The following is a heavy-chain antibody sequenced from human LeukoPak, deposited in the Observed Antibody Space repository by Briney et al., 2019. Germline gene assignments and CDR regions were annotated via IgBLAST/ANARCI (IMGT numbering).Heavy chain of an antibody. Sequence: GGSLRLSCAASGFNFRDFSMHWVRQVPGQGLEWVSLVSGDGDTTHYADSLKGRFTISRDNSKNTLYLQMNSLRAEDTAVYYCARSIAVAGPWDYWGQGTLVTVSS. J-gene: IGHJ4*02. D-gene: IGHD6-19*01. CDR3: ARSIAVAGPWDY. CDR1: GFNFRDFS. CDR2: VSGDGDTT. V-gene: IGHV3-43*02.